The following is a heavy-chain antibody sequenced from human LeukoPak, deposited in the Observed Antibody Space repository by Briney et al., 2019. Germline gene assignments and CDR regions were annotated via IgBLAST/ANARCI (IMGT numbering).Heavy chain of an antibody. Sequence: GASVTVSCTASGYTFTVYFMHWVRQAPGQGLEWMGWINPNSGGTNYARKFQGRVTMTRDTSISTAYMELSRLRSDDTAVYYCARELNYDSSGYYFDYWGQGTPVTVSS. CDR2: INPNSGGT. J-gene: IGHJ4*02. V-gene: IGHV1-2*02. CDR3: ARELNYDSSGYYFDY. CDR1: GYTFTVYF. D-gene: IGHD3-22*01.